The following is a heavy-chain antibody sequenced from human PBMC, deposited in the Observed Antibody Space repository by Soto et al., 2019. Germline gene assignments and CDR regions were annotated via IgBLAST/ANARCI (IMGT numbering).Heavy chain of an antibody. CDR1: GFTFSSYS. Sequence: GGSLRLSCAASGFTFSSYSMNWVRQAPGKGLEWVSSISSSSTIYFADSVKGRFTISRDNAKNSLYLQMNSLRDEDTAVYYCARVAYRAANDYWGQGTLVTVSS. CDR3: ARVAYRAANDY. J-gene: IGHJ4*02. V-gene: IGHV3-48*02. D-gene: IGHD6-13*01. CDR2: ISSSSTI.